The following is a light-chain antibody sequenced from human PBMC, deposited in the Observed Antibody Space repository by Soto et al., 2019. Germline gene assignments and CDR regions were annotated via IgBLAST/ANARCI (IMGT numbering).Light chain of an antibody. V-gene: IGKV1-5*03. CDR3: QPYKSYWR. Sequence: DIQMTQSPSTLSASVGDRVTITCRASQSISSRLAWYQQKPGKDPKLLIYKAASLESGVPSRFSGSGSGTEYNLTISSLKPDDSATYYCQPYKSYWRLGQGTKVEIK. CDR1: QSISSR. CDR2: KAA. J-gene: IGKJ1*01.